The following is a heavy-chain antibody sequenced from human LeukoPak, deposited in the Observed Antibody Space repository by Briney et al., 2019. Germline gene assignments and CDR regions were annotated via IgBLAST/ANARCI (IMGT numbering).Heavy chain of an antibody. CDR1: GGSFSGYY. Sequence: PSETLSLTCAVYGGSFSGYYWSWIRQPPGKGLEWIGEINHSGSTNYNPSLKSRVTISVDTSKNQFSLKLSSVTAADTAVYYCARDMSGSSSWFNWFDPWGQGTLVTVSS. V-gene: IGHV4-34*01. CDR2: INHSGST. J-gene: IGHJ5*02. CDR3: ARDMSGSSSWFNWFDP. D-gene: IGHD6-13*01.